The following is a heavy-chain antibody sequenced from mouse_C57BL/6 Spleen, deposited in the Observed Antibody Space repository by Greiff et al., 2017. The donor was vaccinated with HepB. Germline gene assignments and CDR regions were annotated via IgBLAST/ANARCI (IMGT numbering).Heavy chain of an antibody. CDR1: GFTFSDYG. J-gene: IGHJ3*01. CDR2: ISSGNSTI. D-gene: IGHD1-1*01. V-gene: IGHV5-17*01. CDR3: ARDYYGSTYGFAY. Sequence: EVKLVESGGGLVKPGGSLKLSCAASGFTFSDYGMHWVRQAPEKGLEWVAYISSGNSTIYYADTVKGRFTISRDNAKNTLFLQMTSLRSEDTAMYYCARDYYGSTYGFAYWGQGTLVTVSA.